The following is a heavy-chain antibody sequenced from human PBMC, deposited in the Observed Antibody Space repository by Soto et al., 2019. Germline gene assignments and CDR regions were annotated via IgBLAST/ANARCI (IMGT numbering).Heavy chain of an antibody. CDR1: GSSFTGYY. D-gene: IGHD2-8*02. V-gene: IGHV1-2*02. CDR2: INPDSGAT. Sequence: HEHLVQSGAEVKRPGASLKVSCKASGSSFTGYYIHWVRQAPGQGLEWMGWINPDSGATNYAQNFQGRVTLTSDTSISTASMALTSLTSDYTAVYYCARGDYGTGGYPFPYFDYWGQGTLVIVSS. CDR3: ARGDYGTGGYPFPYFDY. J-gene: IGHJ4*02.